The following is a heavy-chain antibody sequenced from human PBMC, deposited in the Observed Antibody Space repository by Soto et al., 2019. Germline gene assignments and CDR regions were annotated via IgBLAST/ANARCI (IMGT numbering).Heavy chain of an antibody. Sequence: SETLSLTCAVYGGSFSGYYWSWIRQPPGKGLEWIGEINHSGSTNYNPSLKSRVTISVDTSKNQFSLKLSSVTAADTAVYYCAKYYNGDYGVGTGPDYYGMDVWGQGTTGTVSS. CDR1: GGSFSGYY. CDR2: INHSGST. D-gene: IGHD4-17*01. CDR3: AKYYNGDYGVGTGPDYYGMDV. V-gene: IGHV4-34*01. J-gene: IGHJ6*02.